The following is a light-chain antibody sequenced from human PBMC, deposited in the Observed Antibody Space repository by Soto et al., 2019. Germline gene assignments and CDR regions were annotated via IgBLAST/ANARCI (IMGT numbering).Light chain of an antibody. J-gene: IGLJ2*01. Sequence: QSVLTQPPSASGTHGQRVTISCSGSSSNIGINTVNWYQQLPGTAPKLLIFSDDQRPSGVPDRFSGSKSGTSASLAISGLQSDDEADYYCAAWDDSLNGVLFGGATKVTVL. CDR3: AAWDDSLNGVL. V-gene: IGLV1-44*01. CDR1: SSNIGINT. CDR2: SDD.